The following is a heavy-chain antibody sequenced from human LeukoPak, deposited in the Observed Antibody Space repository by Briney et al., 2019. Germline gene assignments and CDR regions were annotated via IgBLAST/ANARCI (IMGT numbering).Heavy chain of an antibody. V-gene: IGHV4-39*01. J-gene: IGHJ4*02. D-gene: IGHD6-19*01. CDR3: ARHSFSGWLKYFDY. Sequence: SETLSLTCTVSGVSISSSSYYWGWLRQPPGKGLEWIGNIYYSGSTYYNPSLKSRVTISVDTSKNQFSLKLSSVTAAETAVYYCARHSFSGWLKYFDYWGQGTLVTVSS. CDR2: IYYSGST. CDR1: GVSISSSSYY.